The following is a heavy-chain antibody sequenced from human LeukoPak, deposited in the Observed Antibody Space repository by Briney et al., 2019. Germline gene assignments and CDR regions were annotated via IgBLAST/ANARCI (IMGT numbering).Heavy chain of an antibody. CDR2: INHSGST. CDR3: ARGLTVTTGYYFDY. V-gene: IGHV4-34*01. J-gene: IGHJ4*02. CDR1: GGSFSGYY. D-gene: IGHD4-17*01. Sequence: SETLCLTCAAYGGSFSGYYWSWIRQPPGKGLVWIGEINHSGSTNYNPSLKSRVTISVDTSKNQFPLKLSSVTAADTAVYYCARGLTVTTGYYFDYWGQGTLVTVSS.